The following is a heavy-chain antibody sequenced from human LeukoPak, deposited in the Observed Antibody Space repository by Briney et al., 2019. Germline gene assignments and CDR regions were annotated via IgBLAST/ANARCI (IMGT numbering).Heavy chain of an antibody. V-gene: IGHV3-30*09. D-gene: IGHD6-13*01. CDR2: ISYDGSNK. Sequence: GGSLRLSCAASGFTYSSYAMHWVRQAPGKGLEWVAIISYDGSNKYYAESVKGRFAVSRDNSKNTLYLQMNSPRAEDTAVYYCARVPVWYSSSWYGDYWGQGTLVTVSS. CDR3: ARVPVWYSSSWYGDY. J-gene: IGHJ4*02. CDR1: GFTYSSYA.